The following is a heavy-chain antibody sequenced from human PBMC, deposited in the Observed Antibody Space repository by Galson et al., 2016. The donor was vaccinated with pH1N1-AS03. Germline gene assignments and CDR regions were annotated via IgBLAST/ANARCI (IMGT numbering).Heavy chain of an antibody. CDR3: VKDGVERAAAGFAYFDY. V-gene: IGHV3-23*01. CDR1: GFTFSSYW. CDR2: ISGSGGHT. D-gene: IGHD6-13*01. J-gene: IGHJ4*02. Sequence: SLRLSCAASGFTFSSYWMSWVRQAPGEGLEWVSTISGSGGHTYYAGSVSGRFTISRDYSKNTLYLQMNSLRAEDTAVYYCVKDGVERAAAGFAYFDYWGQGTLVTVSS.